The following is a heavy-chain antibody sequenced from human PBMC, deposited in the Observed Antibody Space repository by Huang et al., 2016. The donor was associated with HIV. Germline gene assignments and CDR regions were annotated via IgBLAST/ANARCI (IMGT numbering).Heavy chain of an antibody. J-gene: IGHJ4*02. D-gene: IGHD6-6*01. Sequence: VQLVQSGAEVKKPGESLKISCKGSGYSFSSYWIAWVRQMPGTGLEWMGIIVPDDSDTTYSPSFEGQVTISADKAIGTAYLQWSSLKASDTAMYYCARRFSSSSGYFDYWGQGSLVTVSS. CDR1: GYSFSSYW. V-gene: IGHV5-51*01. CDR2: IVPDDSDT. CDR3: ARRFSSSSGYFDY.